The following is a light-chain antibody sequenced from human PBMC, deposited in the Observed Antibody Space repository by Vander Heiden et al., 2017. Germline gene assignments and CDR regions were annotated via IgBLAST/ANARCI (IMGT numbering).Light chain of an antibody. Sequence: EIVMTQSPATLAVSPGERATLSCRASQSVSSNLAWYQQKPGQAPRLLIYGASTRATGIPARCSGSGSGTEFTLTISSLQSEDVAVYYCQQYNNGPPYTFGQGTKLEIK. J-gene: IGKJ2*01. CDR3: QQYNNGPPYT. CDR2: GAS. CDR1: QSVSSN. V-gene: IGKV3-15*01.